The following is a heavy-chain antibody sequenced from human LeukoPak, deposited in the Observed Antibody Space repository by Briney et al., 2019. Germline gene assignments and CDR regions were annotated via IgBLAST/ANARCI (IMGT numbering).Heavy chain of an antibody. CDR2: IYYSGST. D-gene: IGHD6-13*01. Sequence: PSETLSLTCTVSGGSISSSSYYWGWIRQPPGKGLEWIGSIYYSGSTYYNPSLKSRVTISVDTSKNQFSLKLSSVTAADTAVYYCARDPRYSSSYKWGQGTLVTVSS. J-gene: IGHJ4*02. CDR1: GGSISSSSYY. V-gene: IGHV4-39*07. CDR3: ARDPRYSSSYK.